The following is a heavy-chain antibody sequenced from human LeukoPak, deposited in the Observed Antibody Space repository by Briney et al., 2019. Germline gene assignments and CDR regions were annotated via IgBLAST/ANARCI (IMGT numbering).Heavy chain of an antibody. J-gene: IGHJ6*02. CDR3: ARWVPYCSGGSCYSVEPYYYYGMDV. CDR1: GYTFTSYG. D-gene: IGHD2-15*01. V-gene: IGHV1-18*01. Sequence: ASVKVSCKASGYTFTSYGISWVRQAPGQGLEWMGWINAYNGNTNYAQKLQGRVTMTTDTSTSTAYMELRSLRSDDTAVYYCARWVPYCSGGSCYSVEPYYYYGMDVWGQGTTVTVSS. CDR2: INAYNGNT.